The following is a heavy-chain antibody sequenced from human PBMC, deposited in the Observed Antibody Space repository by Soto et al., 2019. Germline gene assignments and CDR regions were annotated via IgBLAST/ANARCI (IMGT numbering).Heavy chain of an antibody. CDR1: GFTFRNAW. CDR2: IKNKPDGGTT. D-gene: IGHD1-26*01. Sequence: QLVESGGGLVKPGGSLRLSYAASGFTFRNAWMSWVRQAPGKGLEWVGLIKNKPDGGTTDYAAPVKGRFTISRDDPKNTLFLQMNSLKSEDTAVYYCTTDGRMMDVWGKGTTVTVSS. J-gene: IGHJ6*04. CDR3: TTDGRMMDV. V-gene: IGHV3-15*01.